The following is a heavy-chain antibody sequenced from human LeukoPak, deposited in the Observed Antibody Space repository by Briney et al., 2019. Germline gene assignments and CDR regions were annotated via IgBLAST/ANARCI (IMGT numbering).Heavy chain of an antibody. Sequence: ETLSLTCTVSGGSISSYYWGWIRQPPGKGLEWIGSIYYSGSTYYNPSLKSRVTISVDTSKNQFSLKLSSVTAADTAVYYCARAVTIFGVVTDYWGQGTLVTVSS. CDR3: ARAVTIFGVVTDY. CDR2: IYYSGST. J-gene: IGHJ4*02. D-gene: IGHD3-3*01. V-gene: IGHV4-39*07. CDR1: GGSISSYY.